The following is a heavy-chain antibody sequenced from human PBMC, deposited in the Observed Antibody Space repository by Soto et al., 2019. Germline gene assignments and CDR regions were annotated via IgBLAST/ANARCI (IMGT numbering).Heavy chain of an antibody. CDR1: GFAFSNYG. J-gene: IGHJ4*02. D-gene: IGHD6-6*01. Sequence: QVQLVESGGGVVQPGRSLRLSCATSGFAFSNYGMHWVRQAPGKGLEWVALIWYDGSNKYYADSVKGRFTISRDNSKNTLYLQVNSLRSEDTAVYYCAVSPPGVAGRYYFDYWGQGTLVTVSS. CDR3: AVSPPGVAGRYYFDY. CDR2: IWYDGSNK. V-gene: IGHV3-33*01.